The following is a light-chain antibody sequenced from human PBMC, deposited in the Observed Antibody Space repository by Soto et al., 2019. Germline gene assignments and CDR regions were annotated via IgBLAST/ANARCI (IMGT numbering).Light chain of an antibody. CDR1: QSISSW. V-gene: IGKV1-5*01. J-gene: IGKJ2*01. CDR2: DAS. Sequence: DIQMTQSPSTLSASVGDRVTITCRASQSISSWLAWYKQKPGKAPKLLIYDASSSESGVPSRFSGSGSGTEFTLTISSLQPDDFATYYCQQYYSYSPAYTFGQGTKLEIK. CDR3: QQYYSYSPAYT.